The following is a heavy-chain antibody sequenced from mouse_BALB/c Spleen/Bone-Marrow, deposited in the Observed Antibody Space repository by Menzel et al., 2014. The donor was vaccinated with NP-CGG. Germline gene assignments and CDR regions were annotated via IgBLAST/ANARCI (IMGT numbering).Heavy chain of an antibody. CDR2: IYPGDGDT. CDR1: SYTFTSYW. CDR3: ARGGNYAGYYFDY. Sequence: VQLQQSGAELARPGASVKLSCKASSYTFTSYWMQWVKQRPGQGLEWIGAIYPGDGDTRYTQKFKGKATLTADKSSSTAYMQLSSLASEDSAVYYCARGGNYAGYYFDYWGQGTTLTVSS. V-gene: IGHV1-87*01. D-gene: IGHD2-1*01. J-gene: IGHJ2*01.